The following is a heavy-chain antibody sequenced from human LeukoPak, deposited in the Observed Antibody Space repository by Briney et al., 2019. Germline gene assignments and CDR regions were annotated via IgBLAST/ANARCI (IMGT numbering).Heavy chain of an antibody. Sequence: SETLSLTCTVSGGSISSSSYYWGWIRQPPGKGLEWIGSIYYSGSTNYNPSLKSRVTISVDTSKNQFSLKLSSVTAADTAVYYCARRGYYDSSGAFDYWGQGTLVTVSS. CDR2: IYYSGST. J-gene: IGHJ4*02. D-gene: IGHD3-22*01. V-gene: IGHV4-39*07. CDR3: ARRGYYDSSGAFDY. CDR1: GGSISSSSYY.